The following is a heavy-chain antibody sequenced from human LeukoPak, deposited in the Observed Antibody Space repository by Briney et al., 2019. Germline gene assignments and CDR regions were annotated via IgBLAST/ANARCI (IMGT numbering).Heavy chain of an antibody. J-gene: IGHJ4*02. CDR1: GGSFSGYY. D-gene: IGHD1-26*01. CDR2: INHNGST. V-gene: IGHV4-34*01. Sequence: SETLSLTCAVYGGSFSGYYWSWIRQPPGKGLEWIGEINHNGSTNYNPSLKSRVTISVDTSKNQFSLKLSSVTAADTAVYYCARVPRYSGSYYSGGFDYWGQGTLVTVSS. CDR3: ARVPRYSGSYYSGGFDY.